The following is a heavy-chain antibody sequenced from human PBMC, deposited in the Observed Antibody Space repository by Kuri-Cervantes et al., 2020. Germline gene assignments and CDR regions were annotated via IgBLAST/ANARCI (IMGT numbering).Heavy chain of an antibody. Sequence: ASVKVSCKASGYTFTSYAMHWVRQAPGQRLEWMAWISPYNGNTLYEQNFKGRVSVTADTSTNTAYMEVRSLRSDDTAVYYCARGPRGFSSRRYYFDFWGQGTLVTVSS. J-gene: IGHJ4*02. CDR2: ISPYNGNT. D-gene: IGHD2-2*01. CDR1: GYTFTSYA. V-gene: IGHV1-18*01. CDR3: ARGPRGFSSRRYYFDF.